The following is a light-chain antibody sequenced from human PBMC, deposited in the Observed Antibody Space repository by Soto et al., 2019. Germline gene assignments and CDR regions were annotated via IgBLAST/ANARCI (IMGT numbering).Light chain of an antibody. Sequence: IVLTHCPGTRSLAPGERATLSCMASQSVSSNYLAWSKQKHGQAPRLLIYGASSRATGIPDRFSGSGSGTDFTLTIRRLEPEDFAVYYCQQYGSSITFGQGTRLEIK. CDR1: QSVSSNY. CDR2: GAS. CDR3: QQYGSSIT. J-gene: IGKJ5*01. V-gene: IGKV3-20*01.